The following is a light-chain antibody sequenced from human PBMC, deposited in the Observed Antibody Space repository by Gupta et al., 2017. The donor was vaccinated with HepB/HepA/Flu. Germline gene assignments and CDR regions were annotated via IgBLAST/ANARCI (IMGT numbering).Light chain of an antibody. CDR1: QNLNSKS. V-gene: IGKV3-20*01. CDR2: GAS. CDR3: HQYVSSVRT. Sequence: EIVLTQSPGTLSLSPGESATLSCRASQNLNSKSLAWYQQKFGQAPRLLIYGASTRATGIPDRFSGSGSGTDFTLSVSRVEPEDVAVYYCHQYVSSVRTFGQGTKVEAK. J-gene: IGKJ1*01.